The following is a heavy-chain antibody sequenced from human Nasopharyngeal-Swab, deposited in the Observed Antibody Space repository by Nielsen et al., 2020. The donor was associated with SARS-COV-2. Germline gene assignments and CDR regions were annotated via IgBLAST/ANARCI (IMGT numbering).Heavy chain of an antibody. Sequence: ASVKVSCKVSGYTLTELSMHWVRQAPGKGLEWVGGFDPEDGETIYAQKFQGRVTMTEDTSTDTAYMELSSLRSEDTAVYYCARDYPRGSFALYYGMDVWGQGTTVTVSS. D-gene: IGHD1-26*01. CDR1: GYTLTELS. J-gene: IGHJ6*02. CDR2: FDPEDGET. CDR3: ARDYPRGSFALYYGMDV. V-gene: IGHV1-24*01.